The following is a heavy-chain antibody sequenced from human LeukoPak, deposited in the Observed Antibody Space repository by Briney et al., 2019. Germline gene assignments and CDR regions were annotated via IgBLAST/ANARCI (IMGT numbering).Heavy chain of an antibody. CDR2: ISISGGTI. V-gene: IGHV3-11*04. Sequence: GGSLRLSCAASGFTFTDYWMSWIRQAPGKGLEWISYISISGGTIYYAESVKGRFTISRDNAKSSLYLQMNSLRGEDTAVYYCARVGQFDSWGQGTLVTVPS. CDR1: GFTFTDYW. J-gene: IGHJ4*02. CDR3: ARVGQFDS.